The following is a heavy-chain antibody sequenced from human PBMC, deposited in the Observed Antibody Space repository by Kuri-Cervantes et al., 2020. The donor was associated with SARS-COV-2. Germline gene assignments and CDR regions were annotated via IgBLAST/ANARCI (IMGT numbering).Heavy chain of an antibody. V-gene: IGHV3-21*01. CDR3: ARGYSSDQRCGMDV. D-gene: IGHD6-19*01. Sequence: GESLKISCAASGFTFSSYTMNWVRQAPGKGLEWLSSFSYSGSYIYYSDSVKGRFTISRDNAKNSLFLQMNSLRAEDTAVYFCARGYSSDQRCGMDVWGQGTTVTVSS. J-gene: IGHJ6*02. CDR1: GFTFSSYT. CDR2: FSYSGSYI.